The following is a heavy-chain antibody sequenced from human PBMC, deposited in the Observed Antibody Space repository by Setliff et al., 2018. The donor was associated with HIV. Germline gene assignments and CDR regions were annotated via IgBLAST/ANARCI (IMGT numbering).Heavy chain of an antibody. CDR2: INQSGST. J-gene: IGHJ4*02. V-gene: IGHV4-34*01. CDR1: GGSLSGDY. Sequence: SETLSLTCAVYGGSLSGDYWSRIRQPPGKGLEWIGEINQSGSTNYNPSLKSRVTISVDTSKNQFSLKLSSVTAADTAVYYCAQLGMVDDFDYWGQGTLVTVSS. D-gene: IGHD1-1*01. CDR3: AQLGMVDDFDY.